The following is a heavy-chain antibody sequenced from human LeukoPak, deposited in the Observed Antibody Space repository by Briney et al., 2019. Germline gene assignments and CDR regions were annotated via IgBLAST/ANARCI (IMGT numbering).Heavy chain of an antibody. D-gene: IGHD6-13*01. CDR3: AGGEIAAVRHY. Sequence: GGSLRLSCAASGFTFSSYAMHWVRQAPGKGLEWVAVISYDGSNKYYADSVKGRFTISRDNSKNTLYLQMNSLRVEDTAMYYCAGGEIAAVRHYWGQGTLVTVSS. V-gene: IGHV3-30*14. J-gene: IGHJ4*02. CDR2: ISYDGSNK. CDR1: GFTFSSYA.